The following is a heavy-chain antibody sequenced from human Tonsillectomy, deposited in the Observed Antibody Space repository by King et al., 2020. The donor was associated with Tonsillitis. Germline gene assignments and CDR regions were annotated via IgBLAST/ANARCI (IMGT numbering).Heavy chain of an antibody. CDR3: AKDSDFDTSGYYPEYFQH. V-gene: IGHV3-23*04. Sequence: VQLVESGGGLVQPGGSLRLSCAASGFTFSSYAMSWVRQAPGKGLEWVSTISDSGSGGSTYYADSVKCRFTISRANSKTTLYLQRDSLRAADTAVYYCAKDSDFDTSGYYPEYFQHWGQGTLVTVSS. CDR1: GFTFSSYA. J-gene: IGHJ1*01. CDR2: ISDSGSGGST. D-gene: IGHD3-22*01.